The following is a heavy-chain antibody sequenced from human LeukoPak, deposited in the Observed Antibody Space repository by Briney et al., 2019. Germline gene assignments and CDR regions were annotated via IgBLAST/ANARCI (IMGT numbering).Heavy chain of an antibody. CDR2: IYTSGST. J-gene: IGHJ6*02. V-gene: IGHV4-4*07. D-gene: IGHD3-3*01. CDR3: ARDREFWSGYYTGDYYYGMDV. CDR1: GGSISSYY. Sequence: SETLSLTCTVSGGSISSYYWSWIRQPAGKGLEWIGRIYTSGSTNYNPPLKSRVTMSVDTSKNQFSLKLSSVTAADTAVYYCARDREFWSGYYTGDYYYGMDVWGQGTTVTVSS.